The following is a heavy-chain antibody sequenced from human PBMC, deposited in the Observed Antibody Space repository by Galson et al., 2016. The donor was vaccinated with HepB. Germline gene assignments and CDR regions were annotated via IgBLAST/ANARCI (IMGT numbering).Heavy chain of an antibody. CDR2: MNPNSGNT. CDR3: ARGLLPRYFDWFYYYYGMDV. Sequence: SVKVSCKASGYTFTSYDINWVRQATGQGLEWMGWMNPNSGNTGYAQKLQGRVTMTRNTSISPAYMELSSLRSEDTAVYYCARGLLPRYFDWFYYYYGMDVWGQGTTVTVSS. D-gene: IGHD3-9*01. CDR1: GYTFTSYD. V-gene: IGHV1-8*01. J-gene: IGHJ6*02.